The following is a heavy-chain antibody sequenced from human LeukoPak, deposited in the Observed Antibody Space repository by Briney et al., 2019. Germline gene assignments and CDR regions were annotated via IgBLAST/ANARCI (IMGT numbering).Heavy chain of an antibody. CDR3: ARAIRTGLGIGSFDG. CDR1: GGSFSGYY. D-gene: IGHD7-27*01. V-gene: IGHV4-34*01. J-gene: IGHJ4*02. CDR2: IYHSGSI. Sequence: SETLSLTCAVYGGSFSGYYWSWIRQPPGKGLESIGTIYHSGSIYYNPSLKSRVTISVDTSKNQFSLKLSSLTAADTAVYYCARAIRTGLGIGSFDGWGQGTLVTVSS.